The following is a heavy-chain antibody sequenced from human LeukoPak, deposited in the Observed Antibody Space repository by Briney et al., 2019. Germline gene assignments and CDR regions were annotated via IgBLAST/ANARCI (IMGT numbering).Heavy chain of an antibody. CDR1: GYTFTGYY. V-gene: IGHV1-2*02. Sequence: ASVKVSCKASGYTFTGYYMHWVRQAPGQGLEWMGWINPNSGGTNYAQKFQGRVTMTRDTSISTAYMELSRLRSDDTAVYYCAREYIVVVPAAIPFSLWGQGTLVTVSS. CDR2: INPNSGGT. J-gene: IGHJ4*02. D-gene: IGHD2-2*01. CDR3: AREYIVVVPAAIPFSL.